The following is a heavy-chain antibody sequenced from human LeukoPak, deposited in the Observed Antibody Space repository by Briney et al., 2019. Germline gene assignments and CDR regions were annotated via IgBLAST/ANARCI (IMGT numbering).Heavy chain of an antibody. D-gene: IGHD1-26*01. CDR1: GFTFSNYG. V-gene: IGHV3-33*01. Sequence: GGSLRLSCAESGFTFSNYGMHWVRQAPGEGLEWVAIIWYDGSNEYYADSVKGRFTISRDTSKNTLYLQMNSLRAEDTAVYYCARDRGTYYGDYWGQGTLVTVSS. CDR3: ARDRGTYYGDY. CDR2: IWYDGSNE. J-gene: IGHJ4*02.